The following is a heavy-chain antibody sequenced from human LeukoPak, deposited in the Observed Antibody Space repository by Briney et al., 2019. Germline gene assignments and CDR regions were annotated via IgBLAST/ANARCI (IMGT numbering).Heavy chain of an antibody. CDR1: GGSINSYS. Sequence: SETLSLTCTVSGGSINSYSWSWIRQSPGKGLEYIGNIYYSGYTNYNPSLKSRVTISIDTSKNQFSLKLSSVTAADTAVYYCARVPADYDFWSGYYHGGRGWFDPWGQGTLVTVSS. CDR3: ARVPADYDFWSGYYHGGRGWFDP. V-gene: IGHV4-59*12. CDR2: IYYSGYT. D-gene: IGHD3-3*01. J-gene: IGHJ5*02.